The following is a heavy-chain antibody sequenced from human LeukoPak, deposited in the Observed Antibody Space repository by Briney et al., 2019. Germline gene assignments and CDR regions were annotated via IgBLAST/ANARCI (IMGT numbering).Heavy chain of an antibody. V-gene: IGHV3-48*04. Sequence: GGSLRLSCAASGFTFSSYSMNWVRQAPGKGLEWVSYIGSSSSTIYYADSVKGRFTISRDNAKNSLYLQMNSLRAEDTALYYCAKDQGGHSSGYLNYWGQGTLVTVSS. D-gene: IGHD3-22*01. CDR3: AKDQGGHSSGYLNY. CDR1: GFTFSSYS. J-gene: IGHJ4*02. CDR2: IGSSSSTI.